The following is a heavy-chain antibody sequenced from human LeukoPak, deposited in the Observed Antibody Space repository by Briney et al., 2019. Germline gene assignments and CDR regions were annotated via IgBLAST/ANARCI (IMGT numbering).Heavy chain of an antibody. Sequence: SGGSLRLSCAASGFTFSSYAMSWVRQAPGKGLEWVSSISSSGGNTYYSDFVKGRFTISRDNSKNSLYLQMNSLRAEDTAVYYRARERGELPQSDYYYYMDVWGKGTTVTVSS. D-gene: IGHD1-26*01. V-gene: IGHV3-23*01. J-gene: IGHJ6*03. CDR3: ARERGELPQSDYYYYMDV. CDR1: GFTFSSYA. CDR2: ISSSGGNT.